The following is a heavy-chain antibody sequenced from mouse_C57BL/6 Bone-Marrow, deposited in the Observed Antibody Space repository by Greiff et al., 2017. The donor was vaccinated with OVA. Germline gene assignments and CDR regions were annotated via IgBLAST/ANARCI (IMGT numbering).Heavy chain of an antibody. CDR2: IHPNSGST. CDR1: GYTFTSYW. J-gene: IGHJ3*01. V-gene: IGHV1-64*01. CDR3: ARFDYSNPGGFAY. Sequence: QVQLQQSGAELVKPGASVKLSCKASGYTFTSYWMHWVKQRPGQGLEWIGMIHPNSGSTNYNEKFKSKATLTVDKSSSTAYMQLSSLTSEDSAVYYCARFDYSNPGGFAYWGQGTLVTVSA. D-gene: IGHD2-5*01.